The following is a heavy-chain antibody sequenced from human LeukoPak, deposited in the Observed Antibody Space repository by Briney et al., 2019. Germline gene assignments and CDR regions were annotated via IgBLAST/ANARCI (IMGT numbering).Heavy chain of an antibody. CDR1: GYTFTSYD. D-gene: IGHD5-18*01. CDR3: ARDAAYGYDRFDS. V-gene: IGHV1-8*01. Sequence: GASVKVSCKASGYTFTSYDINWVRQATGQGLEWMGWMNPNSGNTGYAQKFQGRVTMTRNTSISTACMELSSLRSEDTAVYYCARDAAYGYDRFDSWGQGTQVTVSS. J-gene: IGHJ4*02. CDR2: MNPNSGNT.